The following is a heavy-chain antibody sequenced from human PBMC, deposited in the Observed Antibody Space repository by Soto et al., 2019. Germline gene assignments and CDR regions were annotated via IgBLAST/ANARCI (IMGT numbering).Heavy chain of an antibody. CDR3: SSPTLIGITGTTVPFDY. CDR1: GGSFSGYY. J-gene: IGHJ4*02. D-gene: IGHD1-20*01. V-gene: IGHV4-34*01. CDR2: INHSGST. Sequence: SETLSLTCAVYGGSFSGYYWTWIRQPPGTGLEWIGEINHSGSTNYNPSLKSRVTISVDTSKNQFSLKLSYVTAADTAVYYFSSPTLIGITGTTVPFDYWGQGTLVTVSS.